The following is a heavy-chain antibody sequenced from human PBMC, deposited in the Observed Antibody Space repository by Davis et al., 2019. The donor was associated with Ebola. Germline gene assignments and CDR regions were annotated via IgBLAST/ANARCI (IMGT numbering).Heavy chain of an antibody. CDR1: GFNFSDYY. D-gene: IGHD3-22*01. CDR3: AKDYYDSSGRYFDY. CDR2: IQYDGSTK. J-gene: IGHJ4*02. V-gene: IGHV3-30*02. Sequence: GGSLRLSCAASGFNFSDYYMSGVRQAAGRGLEWVAFIQYDGSTKYHVDSVKGRFTISRDNSRNTLYLQMNSLRAEDTAVYHCAKDYYDSSGRYFDYWGQGTLVIVSS.